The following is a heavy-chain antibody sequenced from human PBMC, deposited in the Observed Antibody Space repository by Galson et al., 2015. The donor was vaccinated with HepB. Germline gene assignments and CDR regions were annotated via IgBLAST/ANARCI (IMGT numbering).Heavy chain of an antibody. V-gene: IGHV3-53*01. J-gene: IGHJ4*02. CDR2: IYSGGPT. CDR3: AGRDGYNYGFDY. CDR1: GFTVSNNH. Sequence: SLRLSCAASGFTVSNNHMSWVRQAPGKGLEWVSVIYSGGPTYYADSVKGRFTISRDNSKNTLYLQMNNLRAEDTAVYYCAGRDGYNYGFDYWGQGTLITVSS. D-gene: IGHD5-24*01.